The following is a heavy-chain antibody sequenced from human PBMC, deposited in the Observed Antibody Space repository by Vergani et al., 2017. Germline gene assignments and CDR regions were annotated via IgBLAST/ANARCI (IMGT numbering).Heavy chain of an antibody. CDR2: IYSGGST. CDR1: GFTVSSNY. CDR3: ARSKGEVVGGQRYYYYYGMDV. Sequence: EVQLVESGGGLVQPGGSLRLSCAASGFTVSSNYMSWVRQAPGKGLEWVSVIYSGGSTYYADSVKVRFTISRDNSKNTLYLQMNSLRAEDTAVYYCARSKGEVVGGQRYYYYYGMDVWGQGTTVTVSS. J-gene: IGHJ6*02. D-gene: IGHD2-15*01. V-gene: IGHV3-66*02.